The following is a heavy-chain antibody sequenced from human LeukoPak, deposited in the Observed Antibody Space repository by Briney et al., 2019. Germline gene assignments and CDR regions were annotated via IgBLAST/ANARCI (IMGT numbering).Heavy chain of an antibody. CDR2: FDPEDGET. CDR1: GYTLTELS. Sequence: ASVKVSCKVSGYTLTELSMHWVRQAPGKGLEWMGGFDPEDGETIYAQKFQGRVTMTEDTSTDTAYMELSSLRSEDTAVYYCATDSRVITMVRGVSHSYYYYYGMDVWGQGTTVTVSS. V-gene: IGHV1-24*01. J-gene: IGHJ6*02. D-gene: IGHD3-10*01. CDR3: ATDSRVITMVRGVSHSYYYYYGMDV.